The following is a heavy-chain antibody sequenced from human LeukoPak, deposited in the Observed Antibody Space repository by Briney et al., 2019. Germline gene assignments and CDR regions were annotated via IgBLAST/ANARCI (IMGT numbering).Heavy chain of an antibody. V-gene: IGHV1-46*01. J-gene: IGHJ4*02. Sequence: ASVKVSCKASGYTFTNYYIHWVRQAPGQGLEWMGLINPGGDNTDYAQNFQGRVTMTRDTSTSTVYMGLSSLRSDDTAVYYCARAHSSGWYYFDYWGQGTLVTVFS. D-gene: IGHD6-19*01. CDR2: INPGGDNT. CDR1: GYTFTNYY. CDR3: ARAHSSGWYYFDY.